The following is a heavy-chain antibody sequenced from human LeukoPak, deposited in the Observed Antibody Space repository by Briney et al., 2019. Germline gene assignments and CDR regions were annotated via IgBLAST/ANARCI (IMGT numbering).Heavy chain of an antibody. J-gene: IGHJ6*02. CDR3: ARDQGLTAPPPYGLDV. V-gene: IGHV1-69*04. Sequence: GASVKVSCKTSGGTFSSSAITWVRQALGQGLEWMGRIIPVLNITSYAQKFQGRVTITADTSTSTVYMELSSLRSEETAVYYCARDQGLTAPPPYGLDVWGQGTTVIVSS. CDR2: IIPVLNIT. D-gene: IGHD5-18*01. CDR1: GGTFSSSA.